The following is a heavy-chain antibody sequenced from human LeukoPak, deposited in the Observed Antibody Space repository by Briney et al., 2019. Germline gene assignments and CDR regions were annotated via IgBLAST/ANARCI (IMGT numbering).Heavy chain of an antibody. D-gene: IGHD6-13*01. Sequence: GGSLRPSCAASGFTFSSYAMSWVRQAPGKGLEWVSAISGSGGTTYYADSVKGRFTISRDNSKNTLYLQMNSLRAEDTAVYYCAKEGYSSSWYRFDYWGQGTLVTASS. CDR3: AKEGYSSSWYRFDY. CDR2: ISGSGGTT. V-gene: IGHV3-23*01. CDR1: GFTFSSYA. J-gene: IGHJ4*02.